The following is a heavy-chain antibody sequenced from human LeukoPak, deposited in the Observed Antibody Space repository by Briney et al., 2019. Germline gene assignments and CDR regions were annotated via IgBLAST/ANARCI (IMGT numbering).Heavy chain of an antibody. Sequence: PGGSLRLSCEASGFTFSTYAMSWVRQAPGKGLEWVSTISGRDDSTYYTDSVKGRFTVSRDNSKNTLYPHMNSLRGEDTAVYFCAKPLVAVAGGDYDYWGQGTLVIVSS. CDR2: ISGRDDST. J-gene: IGHJ4*02. CDR1: GFTFSTYA. CDR3: AKPLVAVAGGDYDY. V-gene: IGHV3-23*01. D-gene: IGHD6-19*01.